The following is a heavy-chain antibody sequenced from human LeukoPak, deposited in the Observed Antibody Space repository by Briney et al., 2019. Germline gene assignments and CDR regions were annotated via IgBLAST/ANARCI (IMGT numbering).Heavy chain of an antibody. D-gene: IGHD3-22*01. CDR2: IYYSGST. V-gene: IGHV4-59*01. CDR3: ARVVPQYYYDSSGYYQGYFDY. J-gene: IGHJ4*02. Sequence: SETLSLTCTVSGGSISSYYWSWIRQPPGKGLEWIGYIYYSGSTNYNPSLKSRVTISVDTSKDQFSLQLSSVTAADTAVYYCARVVPQYYYDSSGYYQGYFDYWGQGTLVTVSS. CDR1: GGSISSYY.